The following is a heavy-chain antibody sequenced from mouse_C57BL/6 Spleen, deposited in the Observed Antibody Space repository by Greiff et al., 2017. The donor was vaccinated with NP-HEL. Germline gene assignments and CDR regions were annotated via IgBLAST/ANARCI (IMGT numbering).Heavy chain of an antibody. CDR1: GYSITSGYY. CDR2: ISYDGSN. CDR3: ARAGEILYYFDY. J-gene: IGHJ2*01. V-gene: IGHV3-6*01. Sequence: EVKLQESGPGLVKPSQSLSLTCSVTGYSITSGYYWNWIRQFPGNKLEWMGYISYDGSNNYNPSLKNRISITRDTSKNQFFLKLNSVTTEDTATYYCARAGEILYYFDYWGQGTTLTVSS.